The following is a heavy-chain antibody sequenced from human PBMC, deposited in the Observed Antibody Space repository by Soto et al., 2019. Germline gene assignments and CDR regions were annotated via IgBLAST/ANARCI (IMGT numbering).Heavy chain of an antibody. D-gene: IGHD5-12*01. CDR1: GYSFTNYP. CDR3: ARAITIMFLAPAY. CDR2: ITAYSGDT. Sequence: APVKVSCKASGYSFTNYPMDWVAKAPGRRLEWMGWITAYSGDTNYAQKFQGRVTMTRDRSTTTAYLELMSLRSDDTAVYSCARAITIMFLAPAYWG. V-gene: IGHV1-18*01. J-gene: IGHJ4*01.